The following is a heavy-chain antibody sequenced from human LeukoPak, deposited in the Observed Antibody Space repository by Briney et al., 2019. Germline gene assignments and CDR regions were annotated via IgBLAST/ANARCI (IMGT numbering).Heavy chain of an antibody. V-gene: IGHV4-34*01. D-gene: IGHD3-3*01. CDR3: ARGAYDFWSGYFLEYYFDY. Sequence: SETLSLTCAVYGGSFSGYYWSWIRQPPGKGLEWIGEINRSGSTNYNPSLKSRVTISVDTSKNQFSLKLSSVTAADTAVYYCARGAYDFWSGYFLEYYFDYWGQGTLVTVSS. CDR2: INRSGST. J-gene: IGHJ4*02. CDR1: GGSFSGYY.